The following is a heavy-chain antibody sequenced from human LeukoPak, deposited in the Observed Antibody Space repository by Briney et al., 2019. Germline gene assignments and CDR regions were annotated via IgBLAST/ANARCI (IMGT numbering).Heavy chain of an antibody. CDR2: IYYSGST. CDR3: ARGYDSSGYYPHYYFDY. CDR1: GGSISSYY. V-gene: IGHV4-59*01. Sequence: SETLSLTCTVSGGSISSYYWSWTRQPPGKGLEWIGYIYYSGSTNYNPSLKSRVTISVDTSKNQFSLKLSSVTAADTAVYYCARGYDSSGYYPHYYFDYWGQGTLVTVSS. J-gene: IGHJ4*02. D-gene: IGHD3-22*01.